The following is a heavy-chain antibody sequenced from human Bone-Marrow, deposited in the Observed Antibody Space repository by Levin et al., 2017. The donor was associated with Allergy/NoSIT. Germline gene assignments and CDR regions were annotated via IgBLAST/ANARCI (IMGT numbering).Heavy chain of an antibody. V-gene: IGHV1-46*01. J-gene: IGHJ4*02. CDR2: INPSDGST. CDR1: GYTFTNYF. Sequence: ASVKVSCKASGYTFTNYFVHWVRQAPGQGLEWMGIINPSDGSTYYAQKFQGRVTMSTDTSAGTAYLEVSSLRSEETAVYYCARRATTGPTTAVRLDYWGQGTLVTVSS. CDR3: ARRATTGPTTAVRLDY. D-gene: IGHD1-26*01.